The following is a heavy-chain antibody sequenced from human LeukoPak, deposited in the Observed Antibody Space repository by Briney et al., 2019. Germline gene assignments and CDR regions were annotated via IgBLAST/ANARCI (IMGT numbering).Heavy chain of an antibody. J-gene: IGHJ4*02. CDR2: IWYDGSNK. CDR3: AKGPRITIFGVVTTNFDY. V-gene: IGHV3-33*06. D-gene: IGHD3-3*01. CDR1: GFTFSSYG. Sequence: AGGSLRLSCAASGFTFSSYGMHWVRQAPGKGLEWVAVIWYDGSNKYYADSVKGRFTISRDNSKNTLYLQMNSLRAEDTAVYYCAKGPRITIFGVVTTNFDYWGQGTQVTVSS.